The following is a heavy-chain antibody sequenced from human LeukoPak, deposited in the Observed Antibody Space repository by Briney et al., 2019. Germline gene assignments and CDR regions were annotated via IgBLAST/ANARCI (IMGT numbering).Heavy chain of an antibody. CDR2: INHSGST. Sequence: SETLSLTCAVYGGSFSGYYWSWIRQPPGKGLEWIGEINHSGSTNYNPSLKSRVTTSVDTSKNQFSLKLSSVTAADTAVYYCAGYYYDSSGYYYYYGMDVXXXXTXVTVSS. CDR3: AGYYYDSSGYYYYYGMDV. CDR1: GGSFSGYY. V-gene: IGHV4-34*01. J-gene: IGHJ6*02. D-gene: IGHD3-22*01.